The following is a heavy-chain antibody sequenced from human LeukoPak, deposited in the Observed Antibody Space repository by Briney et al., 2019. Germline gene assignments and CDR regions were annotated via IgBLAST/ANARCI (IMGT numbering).Heavy chain of an antibody. Sequence: PGESLRLSCVASGFTFSRYWVSWVRQAPGKGLEWVANIKQDGSEKYYVDSVKGRFTISRDNAKNSLYLQMNSLRAEDTAVYYCARVQWELRGVGSYFDYWGQGTLVTVSS. CDR3: ARVQWELRGVGSYFDY. J-gene: IGHJ4*02. CDR1: GFTFSRYW. D-gene: IGHD1-26*01. V-gene: IGHV3-7*01. CDR2: IKQDGSEK.